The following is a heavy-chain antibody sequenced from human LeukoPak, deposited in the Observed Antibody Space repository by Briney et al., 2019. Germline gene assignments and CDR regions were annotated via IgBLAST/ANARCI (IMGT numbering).Heavy chain of an antibody. CDR2: MYPKSGNT. V-gene: IGHV1-8*01. D-gene: IGHD2-2*01. CDR1: GYTFTRYD. Sequence: ASVKVSCKASGYTFTRYDINWVRQATGQGLEWMGWMYPKSGNTGYAQKFQGRVTMTRNTPIRTAYMELSRLRSEDTVVYYCATGPWSQPFDPWGQGTLVTVSS. J-gene: IGHJ5*02. CDR3: ATGPWSQPFDP.